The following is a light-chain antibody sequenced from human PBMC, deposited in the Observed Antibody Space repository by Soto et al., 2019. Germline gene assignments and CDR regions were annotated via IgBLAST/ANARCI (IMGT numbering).Light chain of an antibody. CDR1: QSISSF. CDR3: QQRRNWPLT. V-gene: IGKV3-11*01. J-gene: IGKJ4*01. Sequence: ETVLTQSPATLSLSPGERATLSCRASQSISSFSAWFQQKPGQAPRLLIYDASNRATGIPARFSGSGSGADFTLTISSLEPEDFAVYYCQQRRNWPLTFGGGTRVEIK. CDR2: DAS.